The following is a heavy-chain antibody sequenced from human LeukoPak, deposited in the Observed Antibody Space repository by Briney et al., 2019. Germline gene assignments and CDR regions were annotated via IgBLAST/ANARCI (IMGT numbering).Heavy chain of an antibody. V-gene: IGHV3-23*01. Sequence: PGGSLRLSFAASGFTFSSYAMSWVRQAPGKGLEWVSAISGSGGSTYYADSVKGRFTISRDKSKNTLYLQMNSLRAEDTAVYYCAKNHGYSYGKNDYWGQGTLVTVSS. D-gene: IGHD5-18*01. CDR2: ISGSGGST. J-gene: IGHJ4*02. CDR3: AKNHGYSYGKNDY. CDR1: GFTFSSYA.